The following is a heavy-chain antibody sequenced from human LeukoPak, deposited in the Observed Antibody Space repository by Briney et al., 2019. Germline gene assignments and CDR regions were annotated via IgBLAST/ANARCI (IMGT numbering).Heavy chain of an antibody. D-gene: IGHD2-15*01. Sequence: SETLSLTCTVSGGSVGSGNYFWSWIRQPAGKGLEWIGRVFTSGGTNYNPSLESRVTISIDTSKNLFSLNLTSVTAADTAVYYCARDRPRTLRAAALENWNDPWGRGTLVTVSS. V-gene: IGHV4-61*02. CDR1: GGSVGSGNYF. CDR3: ARDRPRTLRAAALENWNDP. CDR2: VFTSGGT. J-gene: IGHJ5*02.